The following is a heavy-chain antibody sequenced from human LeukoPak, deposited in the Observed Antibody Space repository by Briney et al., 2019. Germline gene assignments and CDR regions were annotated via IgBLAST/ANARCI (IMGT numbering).Heavy chain of an antibody. J-gene: IGHJ4*02. V-gene: IGHV3-74*01. CDR1: GFTFSNYW. Sequence: PGGSLRLSCAASGFTFSNYWMHWVRHAPGKGLVWVSRINSDGRSTNYADSVKGRFTISRDNTKNFLSLQMNNLRAEDTAVYYCARGASEWFGESTVWGQGTLVTVSS. D-gene: IGHD3-10*01. CDR2: INSDGRST. CDR3: ARGASEWFGESTV.